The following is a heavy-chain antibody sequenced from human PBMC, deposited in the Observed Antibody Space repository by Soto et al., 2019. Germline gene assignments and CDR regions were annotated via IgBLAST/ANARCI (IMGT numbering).Heavy chain of an antibody. CDR3: ARLIGGENGFDI. CDR2: IYYSGST. CDR1: GGSISSSSYY. V-gene: IGHV4-39*01. Sequence: SETLSLTCTVSGGSISSSSYYWGWIRQPPGKGLEWIGSIYYSGSTYYNPSLKSRVTISVDTSKNQFSLKLSSVTAADTAVYYCARLIGGENGFDIWGQGTMVTVSS. J-gene: IGHJ3*02. D-gene: IGHD3-22*01.